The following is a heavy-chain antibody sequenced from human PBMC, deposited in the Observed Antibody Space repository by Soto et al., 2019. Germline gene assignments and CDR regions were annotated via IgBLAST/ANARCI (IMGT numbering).Heavy chain of an antibody. V-gene: IGHV4-34*01. J-gene: IGHJ4*02. Sequence: SETLSLTCAVYGGSFSGYYWSWIRQPPGKGLEWIGEINHSGSTNYNPSLKSRVTISVDTSKNQFSLKLSSVTAADTAVYYCARVRGCSEESIDYWGQGTLVTVSS. D-gene: IGHD2-15*01. CDR3: ARVRGCSEESIDY. CDR2: INHSGST. CDR1: GGSFSGYY.